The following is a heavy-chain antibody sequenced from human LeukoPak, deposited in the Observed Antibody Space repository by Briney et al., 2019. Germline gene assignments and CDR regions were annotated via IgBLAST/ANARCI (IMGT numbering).Heavy chain of an antibody. Sequence: GASAKVSCKASGYTFTSYGISWVRQAPGQGLEWMGGIIPIFGTANYAQKFQGRVTITADESTSTAYMELSSLRSEDTAVYYCARGYYDSSGYYYGAFDIWGQGTMVTVSS. CDR1: GYTFTSYG. CDR3: ARGYYDSSGYYYGAFDI. J-gene: IGHJ3*02. V-gene: IGHV1-69*13. CDR2: IIPIFGTA. D-gene: IGHD3-22*01.